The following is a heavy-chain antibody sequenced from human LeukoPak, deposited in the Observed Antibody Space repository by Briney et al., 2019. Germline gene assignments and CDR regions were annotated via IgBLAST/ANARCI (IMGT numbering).Heavy chain of an antibody. CDR3: AGYCSSTSCYSDAFDI. J-gene: IGHJ3*02. V-gene: IGHV4-59*01. D-gene: IGHD2-2*03. CDR2: IYYSGST. Sequence: SETLSLTCTVSGGSISSYDWSWIRQPPGKGLEWIGYIYYSGSTNYNPSLKSRVTISVDTSKNQFSLKLSSVTAADTAVYYCAGYCSSTSCYSDAFDIWGQGTTVTVSS. CDR1: GGSISSYD.